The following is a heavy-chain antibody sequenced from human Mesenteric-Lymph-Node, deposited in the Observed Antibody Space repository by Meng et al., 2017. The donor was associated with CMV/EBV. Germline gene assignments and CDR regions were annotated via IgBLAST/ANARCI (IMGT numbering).Heavy chain of an antibody. D-gene: IGHD3-22*01. CDR3: ARDDSSGYMGDYFDY. J-gene: IGHJ4*02. CDR1: GGSISSYY. Sequence: GSLRLSCTVSGGSISSYYWSWIRQPAAKGLEWIGRIYTSGSTNYNPSLKSRVTMSVDTSKNQFSLKLSSVTAADTAVYYCARDDSSGYMGDYFDYWGQGTLVTVSS. V-gene: IGHV4-4*07. CDR2: IYTSGST.